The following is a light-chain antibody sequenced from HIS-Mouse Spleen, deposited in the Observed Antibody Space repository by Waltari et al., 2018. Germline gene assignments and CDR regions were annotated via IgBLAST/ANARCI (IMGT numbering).Light chain of an antibody. V-gene: IGLV3-10*01. CDR2: EDS. Sequence: SYELTQPPPVSVSPGQTSRITCPGDALPKKCAYWYQQKSGQAPVLVIYEDSKRPSGIPERFSGSSSGTMATLTISGAQVEDEADYYCYSTDSSGNHRVFGGGTKLTVL. J-gene: IGLJ2*01. CDR3: YSTDSSGNHRV. CDR1: ALPKKC.